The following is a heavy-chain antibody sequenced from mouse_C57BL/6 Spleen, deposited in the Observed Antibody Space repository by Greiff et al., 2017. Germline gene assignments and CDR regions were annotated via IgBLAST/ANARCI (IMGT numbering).Heavy chain of an antibody. CDR1: GFTFSSYA. CDR3: ARDNSNSGGFAY. D-gene: IGHD2-5*01. Sequence: EVKLVESGGGLVKPGGSLKLSCAASGFTFSSYAMSWVRQTPEKRLEWVATISDGGSYTYYPDNVKGRFTISRDNAKNNLYLQMSHLKSEDTAMYYCARDNSNSGGFAYWGQGTLVTVSA. V-gene: IGHV5-4*01. CDR2: ISDGGSYT. J-gene: IGHJ3*01.